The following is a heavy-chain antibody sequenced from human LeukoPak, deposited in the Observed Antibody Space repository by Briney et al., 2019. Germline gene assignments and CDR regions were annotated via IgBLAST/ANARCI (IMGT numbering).Heavy chain of an antibody. V-gene: IGHV1-2*02. Sequence: GASVKVSCKASGYTFTHYYMHWVRQAPGQGLEWMGWINPNSGGTNYAQKFQGRVTMTRYTSLSTAYMELSRLRSEDTPVYYCARDVAYGDYIFDYWGQGTLVTVSS. D-gene: IGHD4-17*01. J-gene: IGHJ4*02. CDR2: INPNSGGT. CDR1: GYTFTHYY. CDR3: ARDVAYGDYIFDY.